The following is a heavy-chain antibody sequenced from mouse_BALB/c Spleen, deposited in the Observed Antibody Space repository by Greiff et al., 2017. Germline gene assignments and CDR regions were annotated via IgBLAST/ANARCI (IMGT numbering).Heavy chain of an antibody. J-gene: IGHJ2*01. CDR1: GFNIKDPY. D-gene: IGHD1-1*01. CDR2: IDPANGNT. CDR3: ARGDYYGSSPFDY. V-gene: IGHV14-3*02. Sequence: VQLQQSGAELVKPGASVKLSCTASGFNIKDPYMHWVKQRPEQGLEWIGRIDPANGNTKYDPKFQGKATITADTSSNTAYLQLSSLTSEDTAVYYCARGDYYGSSPFDYWGQGTTLTVSS.